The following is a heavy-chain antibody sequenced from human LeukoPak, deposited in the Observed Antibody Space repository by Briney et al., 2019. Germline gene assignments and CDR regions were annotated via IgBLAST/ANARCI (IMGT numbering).Heavy chain of an antibody. CDR2: IYYTRST. V-gene: IGHV4-39*01. J-gene: IGHJ5*02. Sequence: PQSLSLTWPVYGGSTASSSYYWGWILQPPGKGLEWTRRIYYTRSTYNNPCLKSRFTISVDTSKNQFSLKLSSVTAADTAVYYCARHLGVTRYYDSSGYYSPHNWFDPWGQGTLVTVSS. CDR3: ARHLGVTRYYDSSGYYSPHNWFDP. CDR1: GGSTASSSYY. D-gene: IGHD3-22*01.